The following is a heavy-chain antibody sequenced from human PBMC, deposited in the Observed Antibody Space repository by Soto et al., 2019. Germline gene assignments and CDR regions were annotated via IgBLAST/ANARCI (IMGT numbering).Heavy chain of an antibody. J-gene: IGHJ4*02. CDR3: ARYRGGSFYFDF. D-gene: IGHD1-26*01. V-gene: IGHV4-59*01. Sequence: PSETLSLTCTVSGGSISSYYWSWIRQPPGKGLEWIGYIYYSGSTNYNPSLKSRVTISVDTSKNQFSLKLSSVTAADTAVYYCARYRGGSFYFDFWAQGTLVTVSS. CDR2: IYYSGST. CDR1: GGSISSYY.